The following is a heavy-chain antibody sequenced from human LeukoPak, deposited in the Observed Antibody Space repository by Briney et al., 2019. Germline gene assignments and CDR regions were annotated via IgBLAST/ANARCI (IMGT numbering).Heavy chain of an antibody. Sequence: GGSLRLSCAASGFIVSANYMNWVRQAPGKGLERVSVIYSGGSPFYADSVKGRFTISRDNSKNTVYLQMNSLRVEDTAVYYCAREVLGTASAFDYWGQGTLVTVSS. D-gene: IGHD1-1*01. CDR1: GFIVSANY. J-gene: IGHJ4*02. V-gene: IGHV3-53*01. CDR3: AREVLGTASAFDY. CDR2: IYSGGSP.